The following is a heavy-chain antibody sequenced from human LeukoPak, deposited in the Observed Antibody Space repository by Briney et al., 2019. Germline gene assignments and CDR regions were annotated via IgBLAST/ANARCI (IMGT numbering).Heavy chain of an antibody. CDR1: GFTFSGYN. CDR2: IRSSGSLI. Sequence: GGSLRLSCAASGFTFSGYNMNWVRQAPGKGLEWVAFIRSSGSLIYYAESVKDRFTISRDNSRNSLYLQMNSLRVEDTAVYYCARGGRDSSSWYAGYGMDVWGQGTTVTVSS. D-gene: IGHD6-13*01. V-gene: IGHV3-48*04. CDR3: ARGGRDSSSWYAGYGMDV. J-gene: IGHJ6*02.